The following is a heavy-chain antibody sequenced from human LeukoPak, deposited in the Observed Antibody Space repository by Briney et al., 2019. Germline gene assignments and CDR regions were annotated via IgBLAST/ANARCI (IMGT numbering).Heavy chain of an antibody. D-gene: IGHD3-10*01. CDR1: GGSISSYY. Sequence: SETLSLTCTVSGGSISSYYWSWIRQPPGKGLEWIGYIYYSGSTNYNPSLKSRVTTSVDTSKNQFSLKLSSVTAADTAVYYCARHLPPYYGSGSLDYWGQGTLVTVSS. CDR3: ARHLPPYYGSGSLDY. V-gene: IGHV4-59*08. J-gene: IGHJ4*02. CDR2: IYYSGST.